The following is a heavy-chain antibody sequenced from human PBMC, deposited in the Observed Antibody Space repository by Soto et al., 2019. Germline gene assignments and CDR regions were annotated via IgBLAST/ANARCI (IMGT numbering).Heavy chain of an antibody. CDR3: ARQAARNYFDF. Sequence: PGGSLRLSCAAPGFNFSDYYMSWIRQAPGKGLEWVSYIDSRGRTISYADSVKGRFAISRDKAKNSLYLQMNSLRAEDTAVYYCARQAARNYFDFWGQGTPVTVSS. J-gene: IGHJ4*02. D-gene: IGHD6-6*01. CDR2: IDSRGRTI. CDR1: GFNFSDYY. V-gene: IGHV3-11*01.